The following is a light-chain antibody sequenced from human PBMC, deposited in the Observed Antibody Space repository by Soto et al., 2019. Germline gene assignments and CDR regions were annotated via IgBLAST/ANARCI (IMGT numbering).Light chain of an antibody. CDR1: QSLSSRY. CDR2: GAS. Sequence: EIVLTQSPGTLSLSPGDRATLSCRASQSLSSRYLAWYRQKPGQAPRLLIYGASNRATGIPERFSGSGSGTDFTLTISRLEPDDFAVYYCQQYSSSPPTFGGGTKVEIK. J-gene: IGKJ4*01. CDR3: QQYSSSPPT. V-gene: IGKV3-20*01.